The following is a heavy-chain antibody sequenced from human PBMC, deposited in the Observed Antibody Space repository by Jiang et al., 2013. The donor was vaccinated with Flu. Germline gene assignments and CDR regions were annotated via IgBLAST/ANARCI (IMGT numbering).Heavy chain of an antibody. CDR2: IYSGGSI. V-gene: IGHV3-53*01. Sequence: GKGLEWVSVIYSGGSISYADSVKGRFTISRDSSKNTLYLQMNNLRAEDTAVYYCAKYFMANWFDPWGQGTLVTVSS. CDR3: AKYFMANWFDP. J-gene: IGHJ5*02. D-gene: IGHD2/OR15-2a*01.